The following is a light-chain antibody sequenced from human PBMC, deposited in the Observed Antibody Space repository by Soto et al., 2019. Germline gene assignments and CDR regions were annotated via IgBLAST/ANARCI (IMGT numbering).Light chain of an antibody. J-gene: IGKJ3*01. CDR1: QSVSSNF. CDR3: QQYGTSPS. Sequence: EIVSTQSPGTLSLSPGERATLSCRASQSVSSNFLAWYQQKPGQAPRLLIYDASTRATGIPDRFSGSGSGTDFTLTVSRLEPEDFVVYYCQQYGTSPSFGPGTKVDIK. V-gene: IGKV3-20*01. CDR2: DAS.